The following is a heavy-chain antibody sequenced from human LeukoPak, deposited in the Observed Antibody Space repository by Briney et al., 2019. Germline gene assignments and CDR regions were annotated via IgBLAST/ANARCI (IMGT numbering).Heavy chain of an antibody. D-gene: IGHD2-15*01. CDR2: ISAYNGNT. CDR1: GYTFTSYG. Sequence: AAVQVSCKASGYTFTSYGISWVRQAPGQGLEWMGWISAYNGNTNYAQKLQGRVTMTTDPYTGTAYMELRSLRSDDTGVYYCASGRGYCSGGSCSWWFDPWGQGTLVTVSS. J-gene: IGHJ5*02. V-gene: IGHV1-18*01. CDR3: ASGRGYCSGGSCSWWFDP.